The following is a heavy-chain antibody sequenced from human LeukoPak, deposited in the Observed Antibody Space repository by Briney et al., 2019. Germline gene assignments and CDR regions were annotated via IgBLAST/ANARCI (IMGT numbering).Heavy chain of an antibody. D-gene: IGHD3-10*01. V-gene: IGHV4-34*01. CDR1: GGSSSGYY. CDR2: INHSGST. CDR3: ARGPSNYYGSGSYFDAFDI. Sequence: SETLSLTCAVYGGSSSGYYWSWIRQPPGKGLEWIGEINHSGSTNYNPSLKSRVTISVDTSKNQFSLKLSSVTAADTAVYYCARGPSNYYGSGSYFDAFDIWGQGTMVTVSS. J-gene: IGHJ3*02.